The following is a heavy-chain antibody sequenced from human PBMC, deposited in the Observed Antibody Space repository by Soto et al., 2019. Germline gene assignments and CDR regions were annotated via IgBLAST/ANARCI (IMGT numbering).Heavy chain of an antibody. Sequence: GGSLRLSCAASEFTFSGYAMSWVRQAPGKGLEWVSTISGSDGSTYYADSVKGRFTISRDNSKNTLYLQLNSLRAEDTAVYYCAKHLCSGGTCFSTYFDYWGQGTLVTVSS. D-gene: IGHD2-15*01. J-gene: IGHJ4*02. V-gene: IGHV3-23*01. CDR1: EFTFSGYA. CDR3: AKHLCSGGTCFSTYFDY. CDR2: ISGSDGST.